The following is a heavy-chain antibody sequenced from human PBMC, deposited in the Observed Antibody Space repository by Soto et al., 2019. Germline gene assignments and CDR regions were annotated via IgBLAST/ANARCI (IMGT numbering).Heavy chain of an antibody. CDR3: AVLVIRDAFDI. J-gene: IGHJ3*02. V-gene: IGHV3-48*01. CDR1: GFTFSSYS. Sequence: GGSLRLSCAASGFTFSSYSMNWVRQAPGKGLEWVSYISSSSSTIYYADSVKGRFTISRDNAKNSLYLQMNSLRAEDTAVYYCAVLVIRDAFDIWGQGTMVTVSS. D-gene: IGHD3-9*01. CDR2: ISSSSSTI.